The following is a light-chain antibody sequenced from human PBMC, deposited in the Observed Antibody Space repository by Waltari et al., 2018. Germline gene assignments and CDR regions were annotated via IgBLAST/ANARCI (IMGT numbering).Light chain of an antibody. CDR2: EVI. J-gene: IGLJ1*01. CDR3: CSYAGSGTYV. V-gene: IGLV2-23*02. Sequence: QSALTQPASVSGTPGQSITIACTGTNSDVGNYTLVSWYQHHPGEAPKLMICEVIKRPSGVSNRFSGSKSGNTASLTISGLQAEDEADYYCCSYAGSGTYVFGTGTKVTVL. CDR1: NSDVGNYTL.